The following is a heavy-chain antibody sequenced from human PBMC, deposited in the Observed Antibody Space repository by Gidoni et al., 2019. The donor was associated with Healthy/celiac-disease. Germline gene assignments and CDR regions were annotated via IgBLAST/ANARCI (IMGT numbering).Heavy chain of an antibody. CDR1: GVSISSYY. J-gene: IGHJ1*01. Sequence: QVQLQESGPGLVKPSETLSLTCTVSGVSISSYYWSWIRQPAGKGLEWIGRIYTSGSTNYNHSLNSLVPMSVDTSKNQFSLKLSSLTAAYTAVYYCSRGRNYYDSSGYYYRANVAEYFQHWGQCTLFTVSS. CDR2: IYTSGST. D-gene: IGHD3-22*01. V-gene: IGHV4-4*07. CDR3: SRGRNYYDSSGYYYRANVAEYFQH.